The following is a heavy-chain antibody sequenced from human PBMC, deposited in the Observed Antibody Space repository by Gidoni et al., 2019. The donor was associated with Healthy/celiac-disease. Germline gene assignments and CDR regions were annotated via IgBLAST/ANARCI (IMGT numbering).Heavy chain of an antibody. CDR3: ARQYCSGGSCYGFDY. CDR2: IWYDGSNK. CDR1: GFTFSSYG. J-gene: IGHJ4*02. D-gene: IGHD2-15*01. V-gene: IGHV3-33*01. Sequence: QVQLVESGGGVVQPGRSLRLSCAASGFTFSSYGMHWVRQVPGKGLEWVAVIWYDGSNKYYADSVKGRFTISRDNSKNTLYLQMNSLRAEDTAVYYCARQYCSGGSCYGFDYWGQGTLVTVSS.